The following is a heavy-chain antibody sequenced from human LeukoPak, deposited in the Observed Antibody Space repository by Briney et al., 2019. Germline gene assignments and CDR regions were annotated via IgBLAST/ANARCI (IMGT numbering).Heavy chain of an antibody. CDR1: GGSISSYY. V-gene: IGHV4-39*01. Sequence: AEPLSLTCTVSGGSISSYYGGGLRQPRGKGGEGFGSIYYKWSTYYNPSLKSRVTISEDTSKNQFSLKLSSVTAADTAVYYCARHRAQYCSSTSCYHFDYWGQGTLVTVSS. J-gene: IGHJ4*02. CDR3: ARHRAQYCSSTSCYHFDY. D-gene: IGHD2-2*01. CDR2: IYYKWST.